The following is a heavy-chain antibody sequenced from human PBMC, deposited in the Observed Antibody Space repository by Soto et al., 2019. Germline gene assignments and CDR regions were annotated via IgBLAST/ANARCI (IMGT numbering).Heavy chain of an antibody. CDR3: AGPKQWLHKGDYYYSGMDV. CDR2: IIPIFGTA. CDR1: GGTFSSYG. D-gene: IGHD6-19*01. V-gene: IGHV1-69*01. J-gene: IGHJ6*02. Sequence: QVQLVQSGAEVKKPGSSVKVSCKASGGTFSSYGISWVRQAPGQGLEWMGGIIPIFGTANYAQKFQGRVTITADESTSTAYMELSSLRSEDTAVYYCAGPKQWLHKGDYYYSGMDVWGQGTTVTVSS.